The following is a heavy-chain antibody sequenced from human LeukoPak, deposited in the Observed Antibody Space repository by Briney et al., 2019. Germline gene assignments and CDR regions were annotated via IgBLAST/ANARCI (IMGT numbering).Heavy chain of an antibody. CDR2: IKSKTDGGTI. V-gene: IGHV3-15*07. CDR1: SFTFSNAW. J-gene: IGHJ4*02. D-gene: IGHD6-13*01. CDR3: ARVLSSGWSGAVFDY. Sequence: NPGGSLRLSCAASSFTFSNAWMNWVRQAPGKGLEWVGRIKSKTDGGTIDYAAPVKGRFTISRDDSKNTLYLQMNSLKTEDTAVYYCARVLSSGWSGAVFDYWGQGTLVTVSS.